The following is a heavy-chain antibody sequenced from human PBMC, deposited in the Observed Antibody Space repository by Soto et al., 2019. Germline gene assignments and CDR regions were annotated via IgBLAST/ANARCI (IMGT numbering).Heavy chain of an antibody. J-gene: IGHJ6*03. CDR1: GGSIGSYY. D-gene: IGHD3-3*01. V-gene: IGHV4-59*01. CDR2: IYYSGST. Sequence: PSGTLSLTFTVSGGSIGSYYWSWIRPPPGKGLEWIGYIYYSGSTNYNPSLKSRVTISVDTSKNQFSLKLSSVTAADTAVYYCARVLPYDLEAYYYMDVWGKGTKVTVSS. CDR3: ARVLPYDLEAYYYMDV.